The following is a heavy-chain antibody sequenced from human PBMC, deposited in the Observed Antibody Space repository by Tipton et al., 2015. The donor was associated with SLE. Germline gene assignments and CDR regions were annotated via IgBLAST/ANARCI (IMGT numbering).Heavy chain of an antibody. CDR2: INHSGST. CDR1: GASISSDY. CDR3: ARGGILTGYYPWFDP. J-gene: IGHJ5*02. D-gene: IGHD3-9*01. Sequence: GLVKPSETLSLNCTVSGASISSDYWSWIRQPPGKGLEWIGEINHSGSTNYNPSLKSRVTISVDTSKNQFSLKLSSVTAADTAVYYCARGGILTGYYPWFDPWGQGTLVTVSS. V-gene: IGHV4-34*01.